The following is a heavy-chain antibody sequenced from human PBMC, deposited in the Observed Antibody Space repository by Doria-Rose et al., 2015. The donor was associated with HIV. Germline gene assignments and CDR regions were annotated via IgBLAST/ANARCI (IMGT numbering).Heavy chain of an antibody. CDR2: ISGSGGAT. D-gene: IGHD3-16*01. V-gene: IGHV3-23*04. CDR1: GFTFTRYA. J-gene: IGHJ4*02. Sequence: VQLVESGGGPVQPGGSLRLSCAASGFTFTRYAISWVRQAPGLGLEWITYISGSGGATYYADSVKGRFTVSRDNSKNMVYLEMNSLRAEDTALYFCVKNRGPTFMYYFDLWGQGTQVTVS. CDR3: VKNRGPTFMYYFDL.